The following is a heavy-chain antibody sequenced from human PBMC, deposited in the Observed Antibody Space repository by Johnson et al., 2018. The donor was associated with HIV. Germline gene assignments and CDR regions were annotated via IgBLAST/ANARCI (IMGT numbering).Heavy chain of an antibody. CDR2: ISYDGSNK. V-gene: IGHV3-30-3*01. D-gene: IGHD3-22*01. CDR1: GFTFSSFA. Sequence: QVHLVESGGGVVQPGTSLRLSCAASGFTFSSFAMHWVRQAPGKGLEWMAFISYDGSNKYFTDSVRGRFTISRDNSKNTLFLQMNSLRAADTAVYYCVRRFYDSSAFDIWGQGTLVTVSS. CDR3: VRRFYDSSAFDI. J-gene: IGHJ3*02.